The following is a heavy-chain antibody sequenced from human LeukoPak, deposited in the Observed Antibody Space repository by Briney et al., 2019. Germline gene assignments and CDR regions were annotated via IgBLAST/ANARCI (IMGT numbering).Heavy chain of an antibody. Sequence: ASVKVSCKASGYAFTGYYMHWVRQAPGQGLEWMGWVNPNSGGTNYAQKFRGRVTMTRDTSISTAYMELSRLRSDDTAVYYCARQPYYYGSGSYYKSWFDPWGQGTLVTVSS. CDR3: ARQPYYYGSGSYYKSWFDP. V-gene: IGHV1-2*02. J-gene: IGHJ5*02. CDR1: GYAFTGYY. D-gene: IGHD3-10*01. CDR2: VNPNSGGT.